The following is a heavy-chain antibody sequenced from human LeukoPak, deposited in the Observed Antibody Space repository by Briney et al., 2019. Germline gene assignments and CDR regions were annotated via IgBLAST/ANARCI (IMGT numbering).Heavy chain of an antibody. D-gene: IGHD2-15*01. Sequence: SETLSLTCAVSGGSISGSNWWSWVRQPPGKGLEWIGEIYHSGSTNYNPSLKSRVTISVDKSKNQFSLKLSSVTAADTAVYYCARRDCSGGSCYSGYWGQGTLVTVSS. J-gene: IGHJ4*02. CDR3: ARRDCSGGSCYSGY. CDR2: IYHSGST. CDR1: GGSISGSNW. V-gene: IGHV4-4*02.